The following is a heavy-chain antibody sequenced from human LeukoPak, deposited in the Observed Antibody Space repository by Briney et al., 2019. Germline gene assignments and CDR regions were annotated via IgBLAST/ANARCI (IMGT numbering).Heavy chain of an antibody. CDR2: ISSSSSYI. J-gene: IGHJ6*03. V-gene: IGHV3-21*04. CDR3: ARALGIATAGPYYMDV. Sequence: PGGSLRLSCAASGFTFSSYSMNWVRQAPGNGLEWVSSISSSSSYIYYADSVKGRFTISRDNAKNSLYLQMNSLRAEDTAVYYCARALGIATAGPYYMDVWGKGTTVTVSS. D-gene: IGHD6-13*01. CDR1: GFTFSSYS.